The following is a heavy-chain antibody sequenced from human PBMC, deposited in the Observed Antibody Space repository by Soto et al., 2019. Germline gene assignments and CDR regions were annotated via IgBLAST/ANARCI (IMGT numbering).Heavy chain of an antibody. D-gene: IGHD1-7*01. CDR2: IIPIFGTA. J-gene: IGHJ5*02. V-gene: IGHV1-69*13. Sequence: AASVKVSCKASGGTFSSYAISWVRQAPGQGLEWMGGIIPIFGTANYAQKFQGRVTITADESTSTAYMELSSLRSEDTAVYYCARGSANWNYNNWFDPWGQGTLVTVYS. CDR1: GGTFSSYA. CDR3: ARGSANWNYNNWFDP.